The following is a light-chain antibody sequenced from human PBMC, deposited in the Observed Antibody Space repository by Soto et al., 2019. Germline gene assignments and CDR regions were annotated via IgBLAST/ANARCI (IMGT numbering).Light chain of an antibody. CDR2: DTS. Sequence: EVVMTQSPATLSMSPGERATLSCRASQSVSTKLAWYQQKPGQAPRLLIYDTSNRATGIPARFTGSGSGTEFTLTFSSLQSEDFAVYYCQQFNNWPFTFGGGTKVEIK. CDR3: QQFNNWPFT. V-gene: IGKV3-15*01. J-gene: IGKJ4*01. CDR1: QSVSTK.